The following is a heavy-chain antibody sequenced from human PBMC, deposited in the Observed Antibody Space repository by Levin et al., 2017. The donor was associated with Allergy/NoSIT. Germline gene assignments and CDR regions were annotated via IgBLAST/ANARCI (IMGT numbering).Heavy chain of an antibody. Sequence: GESLKISCAASGISVSSNYMNWVRRAPGRGLEWVSIIYTGGSTYYADSVKGRFTISRDNSRNTVYLQMNSLTVEDTADYYCAREGVRGTLNWFDPWGQGTLVTVSS. V-gene: IGHV3-66*01. CDR1: GISVSSNY. CDR3: AREGVRGTLNWFDP. J-gene: IGHJ5*02. CDR2: IYTGGST. D-gene: IGHD3-10*01.